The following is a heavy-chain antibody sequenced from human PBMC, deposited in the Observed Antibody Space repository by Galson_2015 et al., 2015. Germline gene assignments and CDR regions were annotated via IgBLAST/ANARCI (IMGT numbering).Heavy chain of an antibody. CDR3: VKDAASAYYYGSGYMDV. Sequence: SLRLSCAASGFTFSSYAMSWVRRGTGKGLEWVSSISGSGGNTYYADSVKGRFTISRDNSKNTLYLQMNSLRADDAAVYYCVKDAASAYYYGSGYMDVWGKGTTVTVSS. J-gene: IGHJ6*03. CDR1: GFTFSSYA. D-gene: IGHD3-10*01. CDR2: ISGSGGNT. V-gene: IGHV3-23*01.